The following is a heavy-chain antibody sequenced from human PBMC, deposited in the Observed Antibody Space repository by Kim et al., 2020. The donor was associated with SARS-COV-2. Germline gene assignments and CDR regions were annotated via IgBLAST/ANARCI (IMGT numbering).Heavy chain of an antibody. CDR3: ARAPGYVLGTSYEGS. V-gene: IGHV3-66*02. CDR1: GLSVSTNF. D-gene: IGHD3-10*01. J-gene: IGHJ4*02. CDR2: IHSDGTT. Sequence: GGSLRLSCAASGLSVSTNFMSWVRQAPGKGLEWVSVIHSDGTTNYADSVKGRFTISRDNPKNTVFLQMNSLRVEDTATYFCARAPGYVLGTSYEGSWGQGTAVSVSS.